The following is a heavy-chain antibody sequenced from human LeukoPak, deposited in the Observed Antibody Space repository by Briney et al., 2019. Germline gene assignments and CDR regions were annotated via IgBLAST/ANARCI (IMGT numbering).Heavy chain of an antibody. CDR2: IYYSGST. Sequence: SETLSLTCTVSGGSISSGGYYWSWIRQHPGKGLEWIGYIYYSGSTYYNPSLKSRVTISVDTSKNQFSLKLSSVTAADTAVYYCARDSVTMVRGVIIPSPMDVWGQGTTVTVSS. V-gene: IGHV4-31*03. J-gene: IGHJ6*02. D-gene: IGHD3-10*01. CDR3: ARDSVTMVRGVIIPSPMDV. CDR1: GGSISSGGYY.